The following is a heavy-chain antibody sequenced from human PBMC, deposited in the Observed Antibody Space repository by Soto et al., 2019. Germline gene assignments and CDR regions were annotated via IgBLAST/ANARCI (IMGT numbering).Heavy chain of an antibody. J-gene: IGHJ4*02. CDR3: ARDDGGSCPD. CDR2: ISGSGGSK. V-gene: IGHV3-23*01. D-gene: IGHD2-15*01. CDR1: GFTFSSYA. Sequence: PGESLKISCAASGFTFSSYAMSWVRQAPGKGLEWVSAISGSGGSKYYADSVKGRFTISRDNFKNTLYLQMNSLRAEDTAVYYCARDDGGSCPDWGQGTLVTVSS.